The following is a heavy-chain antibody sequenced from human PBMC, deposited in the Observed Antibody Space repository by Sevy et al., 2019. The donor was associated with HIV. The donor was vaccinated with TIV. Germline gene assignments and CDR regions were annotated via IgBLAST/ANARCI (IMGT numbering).Heavy chain of an antibody. CDR1: GFAFSDYA. CDR2: IRNKEYNGTT. CDR3: TRSVTTIY. D-gene: IGHD4-4*01. J-gene: IGHJ4*02. Sequence: GGSLRLSCTGSGFAFSDYALSWVRQAPGKGLEWVGFIRNKEYNGTTEYAASVKGGFFISRYDSKSVAYLAMNSLKTADTGLYYCTRSVTTIYWGRGTLVTVSS. V-gene: IGHV3-49*04.